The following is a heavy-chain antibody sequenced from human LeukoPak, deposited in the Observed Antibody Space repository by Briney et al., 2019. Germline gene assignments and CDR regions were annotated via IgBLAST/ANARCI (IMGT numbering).Heavy chain of an antibody. CDR1: VGPFSGYH. D-gene: IGHD3-10*01. Sequence: SETLSLTCAVYVGPFSGYHWSWIRQPPGKGLEWIGEINHSGSTNYNPSLKSRVTISVDTSKNQFSLRLTSVTAADTAVYYCARVEGSGSYDYWGQGTLVTVSS. V-gene: IGHV4-34*01. J-gene: IGHJ4*02. CDR2: INHSGST. CDR3: ARVEGSGSYDY.